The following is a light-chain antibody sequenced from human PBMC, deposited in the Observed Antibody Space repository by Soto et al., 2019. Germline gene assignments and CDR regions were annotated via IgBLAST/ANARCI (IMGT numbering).Light chain of an antibody. CDR3: QQYGSSPPWT. J-gene: IGKJ1*01. CDR2: GAS. V-gene: IGKV3-20*01. CDR1: QSVSSNY. Sequence: DIVLTQSPGTLSLSPGERATLSCRASQSVSSNYLAWHQQKPGQALRLLIYGASSRATGIPDRFSGSGSGTDFTLTISRLEPEDFAVYFCQQYGSSPPWTFGQGTKVEI.